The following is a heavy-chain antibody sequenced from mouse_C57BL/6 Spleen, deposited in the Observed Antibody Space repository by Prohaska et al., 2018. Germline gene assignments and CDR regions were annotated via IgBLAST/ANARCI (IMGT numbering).Heavy chain of an antibody. D-gene: IGHD2-5*01. Sequence: QVQLQQPGAELVKPGASVKLSCKASGYTFTSYWLQWVNQRPGHGLECIGQIAPSDSYTNYNQKFKCKATVTVDTSSSTAYMQLSRLTSEDSAVYYCARGYYSTDYWGQGTTLTVSS. CDR3: ARGYYSTDY. CDR2: IAPSDSYT. CDR1: GYTFTSYW. J-gene: IGHJ2*01. V-gene: IGHV1-50*01.